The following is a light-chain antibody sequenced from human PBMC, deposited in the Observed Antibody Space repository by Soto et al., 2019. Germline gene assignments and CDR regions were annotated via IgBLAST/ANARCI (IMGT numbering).Light chain of an antibody. CDR2: GAS. V-gene: IGKV3-15*01. J-gene: IGKJ1*01. CDR1: QSVSSN. CDR3: QQYNNWPPAT. Sequence: EIVMTQSPATLSVSPGERATLSCRASQSVSSNLAWYQQKPGQAPRLLIYGASTRATGIPARFSGSGSGTEFTLTISSLQFEDFAVYYCQQYNNWPPATFGQGTNVDIK.